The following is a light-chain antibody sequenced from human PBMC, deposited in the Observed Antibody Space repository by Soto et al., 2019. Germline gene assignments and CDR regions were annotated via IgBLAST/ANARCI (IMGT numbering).Light chain of an antibody. Sequence: DIQMTQSPSTLSASVGDIDIITLRASQSISSWLAWYQQKPGKAPKLLIYDASSLESGVPSRFSGSGSGTEFTLTISSLQPDDFATYYCQQYNTYITFGQGTRLEIK. CDR2: DAS. J-gene: IGKJ5*01. CDR3: QQYNTYIT. CDR1: QSISSW. V-gene: IGKV1-5*01.